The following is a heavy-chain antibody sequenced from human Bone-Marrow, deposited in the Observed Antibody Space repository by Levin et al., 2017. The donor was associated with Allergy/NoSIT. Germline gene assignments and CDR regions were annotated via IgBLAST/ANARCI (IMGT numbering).Heavy chain of an antibody. Sequence: KISCKASGGTFSSYAISWVRQAPGQGLEWMGGIIPIFGTANYAQKFQGRVTITADESTSTAYMELSSLRSEDTAVYYCAGRYCSSTSCYGRFDYWGQGTLVTVSS. V-gene: IGHV1-69*01. CDR1: GGTFSSYA. CDR2: IIPIFGTA. CDR3: AGRYCSSTSCYGRFDY. J-gene: IGHJ4*02. D-gene: IGHD2-2*01.